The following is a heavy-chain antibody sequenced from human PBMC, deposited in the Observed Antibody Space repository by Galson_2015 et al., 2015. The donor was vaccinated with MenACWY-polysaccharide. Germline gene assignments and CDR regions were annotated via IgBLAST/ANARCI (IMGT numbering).Heavy chain of an antibody. CDR3: ARVGYASSSTDY. V-gene: IGHV3-7*01. J-gene: IGHJ4*02. CDR1: GFTFSNYW. D-gene: IGHD6-6*01. CDR2: INQDGTVK. Sequence: SLRLSCAASGFTFSNYWMSWVRQAPGQGLEWVANINQDGTVKYYVDSVKGRFTISRDNAKNSLYVQMNSLRGEDTAVYYCARVGYASSSTDYWGQGTLVTVSS.